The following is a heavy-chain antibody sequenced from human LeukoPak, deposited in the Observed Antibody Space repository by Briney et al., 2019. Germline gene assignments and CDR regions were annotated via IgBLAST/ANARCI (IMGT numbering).Heavy chain of an antibody. J-gene: IGHJ4*02. CDR3: ARGAAAYVGASSFDY. CDR1: GFTFRSYS. D-gene: IGHD1-26*01. CDR2: ISSSTTYI. Sequence: GGSLRLSCAAPGFTFRSYSMNWVRQAPGKGLEWVSSISSSTTYISYADSVKGRFTISRDNAKNSLYLQMNSLRAEDTAVYYCARGAAAYVGASSFDYWGQGTLVTVSS. V-gene: IGHV3-21*01.